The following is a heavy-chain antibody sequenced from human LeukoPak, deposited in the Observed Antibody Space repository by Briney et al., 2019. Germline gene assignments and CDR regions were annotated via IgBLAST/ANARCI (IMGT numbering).Heavy chain of an antibody. J-gene: IGHJ4*02. CDR3: TRREAGVYYFDY. D-gene: IGHD3-10*01. CDR2: IRSKANSYAT. Sequence: PGGSLRLSCAASGFTFSGSAMHWVRQASGKGLEWVGRIRSKANSYATAYAASVKGRFTISRDDSKNTAYLQMNSLKTEDTDVYYCTRREAGVYYFDYWGQGTLVTVSS. V-gene: IGHV3-73*01. CDR1: GFTFSGSA.